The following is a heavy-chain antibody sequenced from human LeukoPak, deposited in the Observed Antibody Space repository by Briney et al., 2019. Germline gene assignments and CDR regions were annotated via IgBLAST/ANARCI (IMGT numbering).Heavy chain of an antibody. J-gene: IGHJ1*01. CDR3: AKEGGYSYGSVEYFQH. D-gene: IGHD5-18*01. V-gene: IGHV3-43*02. CDR2: NSGDGGST. Sequence: GGSLRLSCAASGFTFDDYAMHWVRQAPGKGLEWVSLNSGDGGSTYYADSVKGRFTISRDNSKNSLYLQMNSLRTEDTALYYCAKEGGYSYGSVEYFQHWGQGTLVTVSS. CDR1: GFTFDDYA.